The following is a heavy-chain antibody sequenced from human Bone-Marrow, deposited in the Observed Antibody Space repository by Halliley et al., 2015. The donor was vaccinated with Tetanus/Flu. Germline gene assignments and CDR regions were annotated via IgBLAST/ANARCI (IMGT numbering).Heavy chain of an antibody. Sequence: EWMGWIPPSSGNTNYAQKFQGRLTMTTETSTRTVYMEMRSLSPDDTAIYYCARGVLVVAEFDWWGQGTLVTVSS. J-gene: IGHJ4*02. CDR2: IPPSSGNT. CDR3: ARGVLVVAEFDW. D-gene: IGHD2-15*01. V-gene: IGHV1-18*01.